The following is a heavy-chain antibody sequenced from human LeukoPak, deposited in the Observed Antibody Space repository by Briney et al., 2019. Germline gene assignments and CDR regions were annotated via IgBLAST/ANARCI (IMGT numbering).Heavy chain of an antibody. CDR3: SKDFGPWGVGATPHY. V-gene: IGHV3-30*02. CDR1: IHPQCG. Sequence: PGGTLRLSCGVWIHPQCGIHWVRQAPGRGLQWVAFIPFDGSHKYYADSVEGRFTISRDTSKNTLYLQMNSLTVEDTAVYFCSKDFGPWGVGATPHYWGQGTLVTVSS. J-gene: IGHJ4*02. CDR2: IPFDGSHK. D-gene: IGHD1-26*01.